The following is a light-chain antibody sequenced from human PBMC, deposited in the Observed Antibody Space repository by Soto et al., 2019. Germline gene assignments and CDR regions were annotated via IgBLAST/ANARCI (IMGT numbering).Light chain of an antibody. V-gene: IGKV1-12*01. CDR3: QQADSFPLIT. CDR2: AAS. J-gene: IGKJ5*01. CDR1: EDISTW. Sequence: DIQMTQSPSSVSASVGDRVTLTCRSSEDISTWLAWDQQKPGKAPKLLIYAASSVQSGVPPRFSGSGSGTDFTLTISRLQPEDFANYYCQQADSFPLITFGQGTRLDI.